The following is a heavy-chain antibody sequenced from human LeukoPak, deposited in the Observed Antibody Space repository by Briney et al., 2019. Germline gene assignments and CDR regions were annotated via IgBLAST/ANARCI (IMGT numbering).Heavy chain of an antibody. Sequence: SETLSLTCTVSGASITSSSYYWGWIRQPPGKGLEWIGSNYYSGNTYHNPSLKSRVTISVDTSKKQFSLRLSSVTAADTAVYYCARQLLIFDSSAFDFWGQGTLVTVSS. CDR3: ARQLLIFDSSAFDF. CDR1: GASITSSSYY. V-gene: IGHV4-39*01. CDR2: NYYSGNT. J-gene: IGHJ4*02. D-gene: IGHD3-22*01.